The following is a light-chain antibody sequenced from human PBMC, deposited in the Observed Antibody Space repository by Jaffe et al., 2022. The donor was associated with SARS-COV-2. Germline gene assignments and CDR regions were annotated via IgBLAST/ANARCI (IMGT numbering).Light chain of an antibody. V-gene: IGKV4-1*01. J-gene: IGKJ3*01. Sequence: DIVMTQSPDSLTVSLGERATINCKSSQSVLYSSKNKNYLAWYQQKPGQPPKLLMYWASTRESGVPDRFSGSGSGTDFTLTISSLQAEDVAAYYCQQYYSIPFTFGPGTKVDLK. CDR2: WAS. CDR3: QQYYSIPFT. CDR1: QSVLYSSKNKNY.